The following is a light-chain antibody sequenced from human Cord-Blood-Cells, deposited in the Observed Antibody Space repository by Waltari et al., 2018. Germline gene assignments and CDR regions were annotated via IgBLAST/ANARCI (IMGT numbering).Light chain of an antibody. CDR3: AAWDDSLNGV. CDR2: SNN. J-gene: IGLJ3*02. CDR1: SSNIGSNT. V-gene: IGLV1-44*01. Sequence: QSVLTQPPSASGTPGQRVTLSCSGSSSNIGSNTVNWYQQLPGTAPKLLIYSNNQRPAVFPDRVSGSKSGTAAALAISGLQSEDEADYYCAAWDDSLNGVFGGGTKLTVL.